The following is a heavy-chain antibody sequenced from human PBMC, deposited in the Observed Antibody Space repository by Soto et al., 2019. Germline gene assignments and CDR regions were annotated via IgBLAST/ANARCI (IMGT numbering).Heavy chain of an antibody. CDR2: IYDSGTT. V-gene: IGHV4-59*08. J-gene: IGHJ4*02. CDR1: GGSITGYY. Sequence: VQLRESGPGLVRPSETLSLTCTVSGGSITGYYWSWIRQPPGKGLEWIGYIYDSGTTTYNAALNSRATIADDASKNQFSLNLRSVTAADTAVYYCARRNYGEEGYFFDFWGQGLLVTVSS. D-gene: IGHD4-17*01. CDR3: ARRNYGEEGYFFDF.